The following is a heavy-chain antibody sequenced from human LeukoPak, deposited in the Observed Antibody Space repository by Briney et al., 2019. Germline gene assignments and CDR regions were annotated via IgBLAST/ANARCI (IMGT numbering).Heavy chain of an antibody. Sequence: SETLSLTCAVYGGSFSDYYWTWIRQPPGKGLEWIGEINHSGSTNYNPSLKSRVTISVDTSKNQFSLKLSSVTAADTAVYYCARGLAAAGKVFDYWGQGTLVTVSS. CDR1: GGSFSDYY. CDR3: ARGLAAAGKVFDY. CDR2: INHSGST. J-gene: IGHJ4*02. V-gene: IGHV4-34*01. D-gene: IGHD6-13*01.